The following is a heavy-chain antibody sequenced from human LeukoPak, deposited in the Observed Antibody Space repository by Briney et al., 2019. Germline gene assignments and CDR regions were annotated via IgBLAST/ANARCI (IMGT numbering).Heavy chain of an antibody. CDR3: ARGGTYYYDSSAPGAFDY. J-gene: IGHJ4*02. V-gene: IGHV4-39*01. Sequence: KPSETLSLTCTVSGGSISSSSHYWGWIRQPPGKGLEWLGSIYYSGTTHNNPSLKSRVTISVDPSKNQFSLRLSFVTAADTAVYYCARGGTYYYDSSAPGAFDYWGQGTLVTVSS. CDR2: IYYSGTT. D-gene: IGHD3-22*01. CDR1: GGSISSSSHY.